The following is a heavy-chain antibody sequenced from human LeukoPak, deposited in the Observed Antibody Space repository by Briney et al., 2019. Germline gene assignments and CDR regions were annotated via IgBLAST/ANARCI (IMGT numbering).Heavy chain of an antibody. CDR3: ARGLTGTTSMDV. Sequence: GASVKVSCKASGYTFTSYGISWVRQAPGQGLEWMGWINPNSGGTNYAQKFQGWVTMTRDTSISTAYMELSRLRSDDTAVYYCARGLTGTTSMDVWGQGTTVTVSS. V-gene: IGHV1-2*04. D-gene: IGHD1-7*01. CDR2: INPNSGGT. J-gene: IGHJ6*02. CDR1: GYTFTSYG.